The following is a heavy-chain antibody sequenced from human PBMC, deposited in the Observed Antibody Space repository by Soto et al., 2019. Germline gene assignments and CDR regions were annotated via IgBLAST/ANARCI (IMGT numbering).Heavy chain of an antibody. CDR1: GGSFSGYY. CDR2: INHSGST. J-gene: IGHJ6*02. V-gene: IGHV4-34*01. Sequence: TLSLTCAVYGGSFSGYYWSWIRQPPGKGLEWIGEINHSGSTNYNPSLKSRVTISVDTSKNQYSLKLSSVTAADTAVYYCARASRGTTVITFRDYYYYGMDVWGQGTTVTVSS. CDR3: ARASRGTTVITFRDYYYYGMDV. D-gene: IGHD4-17*01.